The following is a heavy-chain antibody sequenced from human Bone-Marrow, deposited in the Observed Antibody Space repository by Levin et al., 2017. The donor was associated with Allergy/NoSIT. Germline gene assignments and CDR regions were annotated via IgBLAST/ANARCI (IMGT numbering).Heavy chain of an antibody. Sequence: SVKVSCKASGGTFSSSGIIWVRQAPGQGLEWMGGIIPMFGTENYAQKFQGRVTITADDSMSTTYMQLISLRSGDTAVYYCAKHCTSTSCYAGFDQWGQGTLVTVSS. V-gene: IGHV1-69*13. D-gene: IGHD2-2*01. CDR1: GGTFSSSG. CDR2: IIPMFGTE. J-gene: IGHJ4*02. CDR3: AKHCTSTSCYAGFDQ.